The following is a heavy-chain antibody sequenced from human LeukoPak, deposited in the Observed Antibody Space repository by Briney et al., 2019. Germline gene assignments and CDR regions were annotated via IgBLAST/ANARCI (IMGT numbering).Heavy chain of an antibody. Sequence: KPGESLRISCKGSGYTFTNYWIGWVRQMPGKGPEWMGLIYPSDSDTRYSPSFQGQVTISADKSITTAYLQWSSLKASDTAMYYCARQGRAGGYTYGYFDYWGQGTLVTVSS. CDR1: GYTFTNYW. V-gene: IGHV5-51*01. CDR2: IYPSDSDT. CDR3: ARQGRAGGYTYGYFDY. D-gene: IGHD5-18*01. J-gene: IGHJ4*02.